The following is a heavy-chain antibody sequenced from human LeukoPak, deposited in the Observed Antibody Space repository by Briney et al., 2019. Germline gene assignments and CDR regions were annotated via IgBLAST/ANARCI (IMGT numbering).Heavy chain of an antibody. CDR2: ISSSGDTI. Sequence: GGSLRLSCTASEFTFSSCEGNWVRQAPGKGLEWVSYISSSGDTIYYADSVKGRFTISRDNAKNSLYLQMNSLRAEDTAVYYCARDLGGENLFDYWGQGTLVTVSS. V-gene: IGHV3-48*03. D-gene: IGHD1-26*01. J-gene: IGHJ4*02. CDR1: EFTFSSCE. CDR3: ARDLGGENLFDY.